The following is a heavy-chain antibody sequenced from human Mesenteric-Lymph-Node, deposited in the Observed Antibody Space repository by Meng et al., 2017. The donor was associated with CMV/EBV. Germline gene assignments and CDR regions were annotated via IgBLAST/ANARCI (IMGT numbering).Heavy chain of an antibody. CDR2: ITTSGSDM. V-gene: IGHV3-11*01. CDR3: AKPKTGDFVVISPFD. D-gene: IGHD2/OR15-2a*01. J-gene: IGHJ4*02. CDR1: GFTFSDYY. Sequence: GESLKISCAASGFTFSDYYMSWIRQAPGKGLEWISYITTSGSDMYYAESVKGRFTISRDNAKNSLYLQMNSLRAEDTAVYYCAKPKTGDFVVISPFDWGQGTLVTVSS.